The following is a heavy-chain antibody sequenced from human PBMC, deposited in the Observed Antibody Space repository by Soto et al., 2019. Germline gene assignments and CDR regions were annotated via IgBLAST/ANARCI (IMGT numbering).Heavy chain of an antibody. J-gene: IGHJ6*02. D-gene: IGHD4-17*01. Sequence: EVQLLESGGALSQPGGSLRLSCAASGFTFSTYGMTWVRQAPGKGLEWVSTLSESGITTYYADSVKGRFTISRDNSKSTLYLQMNSLRAEDTALYCCAKAVTTKSYYGMDVWGQGTTVTVSS. V-gene: IGHV3-23*01. CDR3: AKAVTTKSYYGMDV. CDR1: GFTFSTYG. CDR2: LSESGITT.